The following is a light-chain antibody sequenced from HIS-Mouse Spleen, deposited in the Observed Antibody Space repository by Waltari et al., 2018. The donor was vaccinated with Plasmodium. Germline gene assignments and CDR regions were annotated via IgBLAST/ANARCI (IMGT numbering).Light chain of an antibody. CDR2: DDS. V-gene: IGLV3-21*02. CDR1: NFEIKS. Sequence: SYVLTQPPSLSVGRGQTARFPCRADNFEIKSVHWYQQKPGQAPVLVVYDDSDRPSGIPERFSGSNSGNTATLTISRVEAGDEADYYCQVWDSSSDHYVFGTGTKVTVL. CDR3: QVWDSSSDHYV. J-gene: IGLJ1*01.